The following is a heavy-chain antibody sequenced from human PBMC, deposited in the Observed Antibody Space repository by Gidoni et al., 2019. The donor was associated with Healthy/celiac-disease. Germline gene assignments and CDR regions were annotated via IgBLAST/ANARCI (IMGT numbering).Heavy chain of an antibody. D-gene: IGHD2-2*02. CDR3: ARGIVVVPAAIEEPLSRWFDP. Sequence: QLQLQESGPGLVKPSETLSLTCTVSGGSISSSSSYWGWIRQPPGKGLEWIGSIYYSGSTYYNPSLKSRVTISVDTSKNQFSLKLSSVTAADTAVYYCARGIVVVPAAIEEPLSRWFDPWGQGTLVTVSS. J-gene: IGHJ5*02. CDR1: GGSISSSSSY. V-gene: IGHV4-39*01. CDR2: IYYSGST.